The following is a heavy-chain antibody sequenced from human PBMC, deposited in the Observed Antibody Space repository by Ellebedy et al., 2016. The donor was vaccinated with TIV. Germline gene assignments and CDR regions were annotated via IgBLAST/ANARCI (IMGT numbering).Heavy chain of an antibody. D-gene: IGHD3-10*01. CDR1: GFTLSRHW. Sequence: PGGSLRLSCAASGFTLSRHWMCWVRQAPGKGLEWVSTISDSGGNTHFPDSVKGRFTISRDNSRNTVYLQMNNLRAEDTAVYYCARDSGRRRSWDNDYWGQGTLVTVSS. CDR3: ARDSGRRRSWDNDY. J-gene: IGHJ4*02. V-gene: IGHV3-23*01. CDR2: ISDSGGNT.